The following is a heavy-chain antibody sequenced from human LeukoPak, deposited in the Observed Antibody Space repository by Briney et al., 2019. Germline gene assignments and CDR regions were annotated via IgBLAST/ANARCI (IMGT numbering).Heavy chain of an antibody. J-gene: IGHJ5*02. CDR3: ARASYSHYGFDP. D-gene: IGHD4-11*01. V-gene: IGHV1-2*02. CDR1: GYIFIGYY. Sequence: ASVEVSCKASGYIFIGYYIHWVRQAPGQGLEWMGWINPNSGGTNYAQKFQGRVTMTRDTSISTAYMELSRLRSDDTAVYYCARASYSHYGFDPWGQGTLVTVSS. CDR2: INPNSGGT.